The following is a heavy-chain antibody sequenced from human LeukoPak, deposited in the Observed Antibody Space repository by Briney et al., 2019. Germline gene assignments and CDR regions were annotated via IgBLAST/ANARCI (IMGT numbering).Heavy chain of an antibody. Sequence: KPSETLSLTCTVSGGSISSSSYYWGWIRQPPGKGLEWIGSIYYSGSTYYNPSLKSRVTISVDTSKNQFSLKLSSVTAAATAVYYCARDPTNIAAAGDWGQGTLVTVSS. CDR1: GGSISSSSYY. V-gene: IGHV4-39*07. CDR3: ARDPTNIAAAGD. D-gene: IGHD6-13*01. CDR2: IYYSGST. J-gene: IGHJ4*02.